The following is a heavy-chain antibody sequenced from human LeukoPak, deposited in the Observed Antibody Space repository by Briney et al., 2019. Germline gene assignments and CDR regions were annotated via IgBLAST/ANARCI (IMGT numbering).Heavy chain of an antibody. V-gene: IGHV4-34*01. D-gene: IGHD2-2*02. CDR1: GGSFSGYY. J-gene: IGHJ4*02. CDR2: VNHSGST. CDR3: ARWVVPAAIDY. Sequence: SETLSLTCAVYGGSFSGYYWSWIRQPPGKGLEWIGEVNHSGSTNYNPSLKSRVTISVDTSKNQFSLKLSSVTAADAAVYYCARWVVPAAIDYWGQGTLVTVSS.